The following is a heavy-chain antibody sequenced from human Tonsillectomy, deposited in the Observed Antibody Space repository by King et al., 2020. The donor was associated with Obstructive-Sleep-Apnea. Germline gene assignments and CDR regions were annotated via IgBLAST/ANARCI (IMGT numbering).Heavy chain of an antibody. V-gene: IGHV5-51*01. Sequence: GQLVQSGAEVKKPGESLKISCKGFGYSFTNYWIAWVRQMPGKGLECMGIIYPGDSDTKYSPSFEGHVTFSADRSTSTAYLQWSSLKASDTAMYYCGRRSGSYPDLWVDSWGQGTLVTVSS. CDR1: GYSFTNYW. CDR2: IYPGDSDT. D-gene: IGHD1-26*01. J-gene: IGHJ5*01. CDR3: GRRSGSYPDLWVDS.